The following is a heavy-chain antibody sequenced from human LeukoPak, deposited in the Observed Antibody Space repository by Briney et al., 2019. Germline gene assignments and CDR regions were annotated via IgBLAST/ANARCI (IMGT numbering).Heavy chain of an antibody. CDR2: VYSSGSV. CDR3: ARDVHIYGNAFGI. V-gene: IGHV4-39*07. Sequence: PSETLSLTCAVSGGSIAIRNYYWAWIRQSPGRGLEWLGSVYSSGSVYYNPSLKSRVTISVDTSTNQFSLKLSSVTAADTAMYYCARDVHIYGNAFGIWGQGTMVTVSS. CDR1: GGSIAIRNYY. J-gene: IGHJ3*02. D-gene: IGHD1-1*01.